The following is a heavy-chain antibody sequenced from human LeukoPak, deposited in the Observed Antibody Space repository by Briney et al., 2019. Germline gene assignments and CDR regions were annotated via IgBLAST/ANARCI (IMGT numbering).Heavy chain of an antibody. V-gene: IGHV1-18*01. J-gene: IGHJ4*02. CDR3: ARENGYRYDY. Sequence: GASVKVSCKASGYTFTSYAIIWGRQAPGQGLEWMGWISDYNGNTNYAQKLQGRVTMTTDTSTSTAYMELRSLRSDDTALYYCARENGYRYDYWGQGTLVTVSS. CDR2: ISDYNGNT. D-gene: IGHD5-18*01. CDR1: GYTFTSYA.